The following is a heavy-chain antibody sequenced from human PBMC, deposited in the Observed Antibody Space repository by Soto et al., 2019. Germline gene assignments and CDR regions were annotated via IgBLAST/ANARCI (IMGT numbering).Heavy chain of an antibody. J-gene: IGHJ5*02. CDR2: IYYSGST. Sequence: SETLSLTCTVSGGSISSCGYYWSWIRQHPVKGLEWIGYIYYSGSTYYNPSLKSRVTISVDTSKNQFSLKLSSVTAADAAVYYCARVHSSSWYWFDPWGQGILVTVSS. V-gene: IGHV4-31*03. D-gene: IGHD6-13*01. CDR1: GGSISSCGYY. CDR3: ARVHSSSWYWFDP.